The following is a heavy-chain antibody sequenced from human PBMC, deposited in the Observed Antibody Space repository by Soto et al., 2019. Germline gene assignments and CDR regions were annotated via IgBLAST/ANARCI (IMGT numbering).Heavy chain of an antibody. CDR2: ISGSGGST. V-gene: IGHV3-23*01. D-gene: IGHD6-6*01. J-gene: IGHJ4*02. CDR1: GFTFSSYA. CDR3: AKSEYSSSSGYFDY. Sequence: PGGSLRLSCAASGFTFSSYAMSWVRQAPGKGLEWVSAISGSGGSTYYADSVEGRFTISRDNSKNTLYLQMNSLRAEDTAVYYCAKSEYSSSSGYFDYWGQGTLVTVSS.